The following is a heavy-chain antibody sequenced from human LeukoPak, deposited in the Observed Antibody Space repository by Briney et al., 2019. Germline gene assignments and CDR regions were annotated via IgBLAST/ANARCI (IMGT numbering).Heavy chain of an antibody. D-gene: IGHD3-22*01. Sequence: PGGSLRLSCATSGFTFSSYGMHWVRQAPGKGLEWVAFIRYDGSNKYYADSVKGRFTISRDNSKNTLYLQMNSLRSEDTAVYYCARAWVGDTAMAKGNYYDSSGYYWAFDYWGQGTLVTVSS. CDR1: GFTFSSYG. CDR2: IRYDGSNK. J-gene: IGHJ4*02. CDR3: ARAWVGDTAMAKGNYYDSSGYYWAFDY. V-gene: IGHV3-30*02.